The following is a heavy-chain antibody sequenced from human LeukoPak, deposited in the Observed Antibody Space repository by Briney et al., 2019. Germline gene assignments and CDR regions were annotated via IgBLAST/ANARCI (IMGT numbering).Heavy chain of an antibody. Sequence: PGGCLRLACAAYRFTLSSYSRNWVRQTPGKGLEWVSSISSSSNYSYYADSVKGRFTISRDNAKNSLYLQMNSPRAEDTAVYYCARGGGLYYDILTGYYFSPHAFDIWGQGTMVTVSS. D-gene: IGHD3-9*01. V-gene: IGHV3-21*01. CDR1: RFTLSSYS. J-gene: IGHJ3*02. CDR3: ARGGGLYYDILTGYYFSPHAFDI. CDR2: ISSSSNYS.